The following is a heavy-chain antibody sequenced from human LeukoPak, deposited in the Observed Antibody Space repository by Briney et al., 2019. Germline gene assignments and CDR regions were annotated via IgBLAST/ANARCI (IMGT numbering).Heavy chain of an antibody. V-gene: IGHV3-48*01. J-gene: IGHJ4*02. CDR1: GFTFSDYN. Sequence: GGSLRLSCAAPGFTFSDYNMNWVRQAPGKGLEWVSYITSSSSTIYYADSVKGRFTISRDNAKNSLYLQMNSLRAEDTAVYYCARAWSGYTYGYYYWGQGTLVTVSS. D-gene: IGHD5-18*01. CDR2: ITSSSSTI. CDR3: ARAWSGYTYGYYY.